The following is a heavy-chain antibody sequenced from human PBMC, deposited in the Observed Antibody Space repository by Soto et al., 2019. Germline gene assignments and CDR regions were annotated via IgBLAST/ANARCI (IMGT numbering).Heavy chain of an antibody. CDR2: IYYSGST. V-gene: IGHV4-59*01. CDR1: GGSISSYY. J-gene: IGHJ4*02. D-gene: IGHD6-19*01. CDR3: AREESAVAGRFHY. Sequence: QVQLQESGPGLVKPSETLSLTCTVSGGSISSYYWSWIRQPPGKGLEWIGYIYYSGSTNYNPSLRSRVTISLDTSENQSSLKLSSVTAADTAVYYCAREESAVAGRFHYWGQGTLVTVSS.